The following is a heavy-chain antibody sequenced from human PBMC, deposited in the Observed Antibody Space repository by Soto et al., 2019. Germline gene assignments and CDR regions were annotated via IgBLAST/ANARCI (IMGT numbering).Heavy chain of an antibody. Sequence: QVQLVQSGAEVKKPGASVKVSCEASGYTFTNYYIYWVRQAPGQGLEWMGTINPNGGSTSCAQKFQGRVTMTRDTSTSTVYTELSSLTSEDTAVYYCTRTGTPGGIYYYGMDVWGQGTTVTVSS. V-gene: IGHV1-46*03. CDR1: GYTFTNYY. CDR2: INPNGGST. J-gene: IGHJ6*02. CDR3: TRTGTPGGIYYYGMDV. D-gene: IGHD1-1*01.